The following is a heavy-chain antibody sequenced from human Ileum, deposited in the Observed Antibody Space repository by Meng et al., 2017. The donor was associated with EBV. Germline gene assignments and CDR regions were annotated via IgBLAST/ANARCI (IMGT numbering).Heavy chain of an antibody. J-gene: IGHJ4*02. CDR3: ARDLEGFDY. V-gene: IGHV6-1*01. CDR2: TYYRSKWYN. Sequence: QLHLQQSGPVLRKPSQTLAPTCAIAGDSVSSNSAAGNWIRQSPSRGLEWLGRTYYRSKWYNDYAVSVKSRITINPDTSKNQFSLQLNSVTPEDTAVYYCARDLEGFDYWGQGTLVTVSS. CDR1: GDSVSSNSAA.